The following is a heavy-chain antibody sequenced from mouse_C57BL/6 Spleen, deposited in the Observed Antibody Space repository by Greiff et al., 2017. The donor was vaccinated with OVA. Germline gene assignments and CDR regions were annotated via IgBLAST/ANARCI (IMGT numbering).Heavy chain of an antibody. J-gene: IGHJ2*01. CDR3: TRDPGSFSDY. CDR2: ISSGGDYI. Sequence: EVHLVESGEGLVKPGGSLKLSCAASGFTFSSYAMSWVRQTPEKRLEWVAYISSGGDYIYYADTVKGRFTISRDNARNTLYLQMSSLKSVDTAMYYCTRDPGSFSDYWGQGTTLTVSS. V-gene: IGHV5-9-1*02. CDR1: GFTFSSYA. D-gene: IGHD4-1*01.